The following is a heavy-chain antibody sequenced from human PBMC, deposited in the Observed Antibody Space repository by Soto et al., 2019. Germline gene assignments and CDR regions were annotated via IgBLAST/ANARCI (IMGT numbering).Heavy chain of an antibody. CDR3: ARRGSGSYSDY. J-gene: IGHJ4*02. V-gene: IGHV4-39*01. CDR2: IYYSGST. Sequence: KGMEWIGSIYYSGSTYYNPSLTSRVTISVDTSKNQFSLKLSSLTAADTAVYYCARRGSGSYSDYWGRGTLVT. D-gene: IGHD3-10*01.